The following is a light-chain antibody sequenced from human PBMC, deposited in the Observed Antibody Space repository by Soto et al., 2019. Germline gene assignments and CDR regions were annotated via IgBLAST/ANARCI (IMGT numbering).Light chain of an antibody. J-gene: IGLJ2*01. Sequence: QSALTQPASVSGSPGQSITISCTGTSSDVGGYDYVSWYQHHPGEAPKLMIYDVSNRPSGVSNRFSGSKSGNTASLTISGLQAKDEGDYYCSSYTARSTVLFGGGTKLTVL. CDR2: DVS. CDR1: SSDVGGYDY. CDR3: SSYTARSTVL. V-gene: IGLV2-14*03.